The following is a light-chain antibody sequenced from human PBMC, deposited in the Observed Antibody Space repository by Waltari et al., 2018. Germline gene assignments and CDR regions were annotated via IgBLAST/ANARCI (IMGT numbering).Light chain of an antibody. Sequence: ELTQDPAVSVALGQTVRITCQGDSPRTYYANWYQQKPGQAPRALIYDTNKKQPRTPARFSGSLLGGKAALTLSGAQPEDEAEYYCVLYRGDAQWVFGGGTKLTVL. CDR3: VLYRGDAQWV. CDR1: QGDSPRTYY. CDR2: DTN. V-gene: IGLV7-43*01. J-gene: IGLJ3*02.